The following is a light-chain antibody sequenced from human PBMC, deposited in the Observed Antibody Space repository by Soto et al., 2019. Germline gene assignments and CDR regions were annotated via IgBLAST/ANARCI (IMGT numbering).Light chain of an antibody. CDR3: SSYSSTTLV. CDR1: SSDVGGHDY. CDR2: EVR. Sequence: QSVLTQPASVSGSPGQSITISCTGTSSDVGGHDYVSWYQQHPGKAPKLIIYEVRNRPSGVSNRFSGSESGNTASLTISGLQAEDEADYYCSSYSSTTLVFGTGTKVTVL. J-gene: IGLJ1*01. V-gene: IGLV2-14*01.